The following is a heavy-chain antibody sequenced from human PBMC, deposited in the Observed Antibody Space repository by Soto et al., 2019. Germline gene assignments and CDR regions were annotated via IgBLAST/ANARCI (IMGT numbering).Heavy chain of an antibody. CDR1: GGSISSYY. D-gene: IGHD5-18*01. CDR2: IYYSGST. V-gene: IGHV4-59*01. Sequence: KAAETLSLTCTVSGGSISSYYWSWIRQPPGKGLEWVGYIYYSGSTNYNPSLKSRVTISVDTSKNQFSLKLSSVTAADTAVYYCAREGPDTAMVPYYFDYWGQGTLVTVSS. CDR3: AREGPDTAMVPYYFDY. J-gene: IGHJ4*02.